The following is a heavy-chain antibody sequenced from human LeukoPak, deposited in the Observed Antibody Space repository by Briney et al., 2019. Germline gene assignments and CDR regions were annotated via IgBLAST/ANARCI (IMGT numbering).Heavy chain of an antibody. CDR3: ARVYYYTSGSRWGDYFDY. CDR2: IKPDGSEK. Sequence: PGGSLRLSCAASGFTFSSYWMSWVRQAPGKGLEWVANIKPDGSEKYYVDSVKGRFTISRDNAKNSLYLQMNSLRAEDTAVYYSARVYYYTSGSRWGDYFDYWGQGTLVTVSS. J-gene: IGHJ4*02. D-gene: IGHD3-10*01. V-gene: IGHV3-7*01. CDR1: GFTFSSYW.